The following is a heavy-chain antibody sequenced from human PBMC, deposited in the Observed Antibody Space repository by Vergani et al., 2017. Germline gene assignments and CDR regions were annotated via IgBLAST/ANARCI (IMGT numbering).Heavy chain of an antibody. V-gene: IGHV3-30*01. CDR1: GFTFSSYA. CDR3: ARDFMDSGYSDY. CDR2: ISYDGSNK. Sequence: QVQLVESGGGVVQPGRSLRLSCAASGFTFSSYAMHWVRQAPGKGLEWVAVISYDGSNKYYADSVKGRFTISRDNSKNTLYLQMNSLRAEDTAVYYCARDFMDSGYSDYWGQGTLVTVSS. D-gene: IGHD1-26*01. J-gene: IGHJ4*02.